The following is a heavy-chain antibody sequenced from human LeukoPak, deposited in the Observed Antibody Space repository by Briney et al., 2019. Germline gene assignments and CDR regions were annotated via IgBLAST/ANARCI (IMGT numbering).Heavy chain of an antibody. CDR3: ARGRRDGNTGLAFDI. Sequence: GGSLRLSCAASGFTFSSYAMSWVRQAPGKGLEWVSAISGSGGSTYYADSVKGLFTVSRDNSNNALYLQMNSLRAEDTAVYYCARGRRDGNTGLAFDIWGQGTMVTVSS. CDR2: ISGSGGST. D-gene: IGHD5-24*01. V-gene: IGHV3-23*01. J-gene: IGHJ3*02. CDR1: GFTFSSYA.